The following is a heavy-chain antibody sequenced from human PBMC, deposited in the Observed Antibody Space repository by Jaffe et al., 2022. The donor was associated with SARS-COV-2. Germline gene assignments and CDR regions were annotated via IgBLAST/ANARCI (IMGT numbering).Heavy chain of an antibody. CDR2: IYPGDSDT. J-gene: IGHJ6*02. D-gene: IGHD3-3*01. CDR1: GYSFTSYW. CDR3: ARLAAGDTIFGVVSPRDLYYYYGMDV. V-gene: IGHV5-51*01. Sequence: EVQLVQSGAEVKKPGESLKISCKGSGYSFTSYWIGWVRQMPGKGLEWMGIIYPGDSDTRYSPSFQGQVTISADKSISTAYLQWSSLKASDTAMYYCARLAAGDTIFGVVSPRDLYYYYGMDVWGQGTTVTVSS.